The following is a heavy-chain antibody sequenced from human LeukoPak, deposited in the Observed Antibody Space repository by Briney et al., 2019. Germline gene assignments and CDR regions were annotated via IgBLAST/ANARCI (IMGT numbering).Heavy chain of an antibody. J-gene: IGHJ4*02. CDR1: GFTFSSYA. Sequence: GGSLRLSCAASGFTFSSYAMSWVRQAPGKGLEWVSAISGSGGSTYYADSVKGRFTISRDNSKNTLYLQMNSLRAEDTAVYFCAKVGFHGSNGYFGYWGQGNLVTVSS. D-gene: IGHD3-22*01. CDR3: AKVGFHGSNGYFGY. V-gene: IGHV3-23*01. CDR2: ISGSGGST.